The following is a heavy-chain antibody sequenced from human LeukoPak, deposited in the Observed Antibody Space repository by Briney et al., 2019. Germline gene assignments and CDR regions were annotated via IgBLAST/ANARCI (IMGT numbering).Heavy chain of an antibody. CDR1: GYTFTGYY. D-gene: IGHD3-10*01. Sequence: SVKVSCKASGYTFTGYYMRWVRQAPGQGLEWMGGIIPIFGTPNYAQKFQGRVTIIADESTSTAYMELSSLRSEDTAVYYCARGRFGLLWFGELERWGQGTLVTVSS. CDR2: IIPIFGTP. CDR3: ARGRFGLLWFGELER. V-gene: IGHV1-69*13. J-gene: IGHJ4*02.